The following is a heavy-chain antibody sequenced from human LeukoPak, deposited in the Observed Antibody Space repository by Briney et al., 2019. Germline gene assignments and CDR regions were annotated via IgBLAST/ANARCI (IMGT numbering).Heavy chain of an antibody. CDR3: ARLRTAAYYYGMDV. CDR2: IYYSGST. Sequence: SETLSLTCTVSGGSISSYYWSWIRQPPGKGREWIGYIYYSGSTNYNPSLKSRVTISVDTSKNQFSLKLSSVTAADTAVYYCARLRTAAYYYGMDVWGQGTTVTVSS. V-gene: IGHV4-59*08. J-gene: IGHJ6*02. CDR1: GGSISSYY.